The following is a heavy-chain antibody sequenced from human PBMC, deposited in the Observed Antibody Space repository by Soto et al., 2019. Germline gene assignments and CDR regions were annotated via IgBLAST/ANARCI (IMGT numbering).Heavy chain of an antibody. J-gene: IGHJ4*02. CDR2: AYNSGST. Sequence: SETLSLTCTFSGGSIISNYWTWIRQPPGKGLEWIGYAYNSGSTNYNPSLKSRVTISEDTSKSQFSLKVNSMTAADTAVYYCARYRREAVAGYTLDNWGQGILVTVSS. CDR3: ARYRREAVAGYTLDN. CDR1: GGSIISNY. V-gene: IGHV4-59*01. D-gene: IGHD6-13*01.